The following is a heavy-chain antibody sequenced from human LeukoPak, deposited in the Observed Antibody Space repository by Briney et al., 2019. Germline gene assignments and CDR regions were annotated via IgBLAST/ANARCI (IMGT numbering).Heavy chain of an antibody. CDR2: ISHTGST. Sequence: SETLSLTCTVSGGSISSSNYYWGWIRQSPGMGLDWIGSISHTGSTYHNPSLKSRVTISVDTSKNQFSLKLSSVTAADTAVYYCARDLSDYPILYYFDYWGQGTLVTVSS. V-gene: IGHV4-39*07. J-gene: IGHJ4*02. D-gene: IGHD1-26*01. CDR3: ARDLSDYPILYYFDY. CDR1: GGSISSSNYY.